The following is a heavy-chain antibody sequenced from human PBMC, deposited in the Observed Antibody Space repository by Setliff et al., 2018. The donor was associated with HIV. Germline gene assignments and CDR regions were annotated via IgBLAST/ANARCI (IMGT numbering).Heavy chain of an antibody. V-gene: IGHV4-4*07. CDR3: ARDRIEVVVDGPHDVFDV. J-gene: IGHJ3*01. Sequence: LSLTCTVSGDSIGYYYWSWIRQPAGRGLEWMGRIHTSGSTNYNPALTSRVTLSVDTSKNQFFLKLTSLSAADTAVYYCARDRIEVVVDGPHDVFDVWGRGTTVTVSS. CDR2: IHTSGST. D-gene: IGHD2-15*01. CDR1: GDSIGYYY.